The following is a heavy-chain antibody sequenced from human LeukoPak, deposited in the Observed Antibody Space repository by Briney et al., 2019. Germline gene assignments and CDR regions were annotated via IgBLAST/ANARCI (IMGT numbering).Heavy chain of an antibody. CDR2: IYYSGST. J-gene: IGHJ3*02. D-gene: IGHD3-9*01. CDR3: ARRVDRYFDWLGVSSAFDI. V-gene: IGHV4-39*01. CDR1: VGPLSSSSYH. Sequence: SETLSLTCTVSVGPLSSSSYHGGWVRPPPGKGLEWVGSIYYSGSTYYNPYLKSRATISVDTSKTQFYLKLSSVTAADTAVYYCARRVDRYFDWLGVSSAFDIWGQGTMVTVSS.